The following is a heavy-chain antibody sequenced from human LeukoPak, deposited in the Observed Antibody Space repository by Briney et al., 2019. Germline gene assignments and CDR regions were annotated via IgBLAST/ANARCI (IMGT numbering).Heavy chain of an antibody. CDR3: AKDPRDRSDGWSWRYFDY. V-gene: IGHV3-7*01. D-gene: IGHD5-18*01. CDR1: GFTFSSYW. J-gene: IGHJ4*02. CDR2: IKQDGSEK. Sequence: GGSLRLSCAASGFTFSSYWMSWVRQAPGKGLEWVANIKQDGSEKYYVDSVKGRFTISRDNAKNSLYLQMNSLRAENTAVYYWAKDPRDRSDGWSWRYFDYWGQGTLVTVSS.